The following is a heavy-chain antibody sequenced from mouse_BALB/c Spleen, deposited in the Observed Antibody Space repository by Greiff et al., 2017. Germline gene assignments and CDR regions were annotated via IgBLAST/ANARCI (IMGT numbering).Heavy chain of an antibody. J-gene: IGHJ1*01. Sequence: VKLVESGPGLVAPSQSLSITCTVSGFSLTSYGVHWVRQPPGKGLEWLGVIWAGGSTNYNSALMSRLSISKDNSKSQVFLKMNSLQTDDTAMYYCARELIHYYGYAHYWYFDVWGAGTTVTVSS. CDR2: IWAGGST. D-gene: IGHD1-2*01. V-gene: IGHV2-9*02. CDR3: ARELIHYYGYAHYWYFDV. CDR1: GFSLTSYG.